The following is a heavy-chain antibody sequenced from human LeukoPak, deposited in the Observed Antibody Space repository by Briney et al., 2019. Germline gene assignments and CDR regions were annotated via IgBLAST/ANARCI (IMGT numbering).Heavy chain of an antibody. Sequence: GGSLRLSCEASGFTFGSYAMYWVRQAPGKGLEWVSGIVGSGGITQYADSVKGRFTISRDNSKNILYLQMNSLRVEDTAVYYCAKDRIPDGYYSIDSWGQGTLVTVSS. D-gene: IGHD3-3*01. CDR3: AKDRIPDGYYSIDS. CDR2: IVGSGGIT. V-gene: IGHV3-23*01. J-gene: IGHJ4*02. CDR1: GFTFGSYA.